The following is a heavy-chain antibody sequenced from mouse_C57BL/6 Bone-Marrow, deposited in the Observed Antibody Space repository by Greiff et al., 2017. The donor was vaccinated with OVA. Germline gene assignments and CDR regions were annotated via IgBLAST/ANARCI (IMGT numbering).Heavy chain of an antibody. CDR3: ARQSYWYFDV. Sequence: QVQLQQSGAELVRPGPSVKVSCKASGYAFTNYLIEWVKQRPGQGLEWIGVINPGSGGTNYNEKFKGKATLTADKSSSTAYMQLSSLTSEDSAVYFCARQSYWYFDVWGTGTTVTVSS. CDR2: INPGSGGT. CDR1: GYAFTNYL. V-gene: IGHV1-54*01. J-gene: IGHJ1*03.